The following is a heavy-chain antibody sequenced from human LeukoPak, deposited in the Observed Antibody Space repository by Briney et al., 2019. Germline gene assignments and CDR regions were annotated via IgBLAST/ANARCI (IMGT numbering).Heavy chain of an antibody. J-gene: IGHJ4*02. D-gene: IGHD3-9*01. CDR1: GFTFSSYA. V-gene: IGHV3-30-3*01. CDR3: ARALGLRYFDWLLPDY. Sequence: GGSLRLSCAASGFTFSSYAMHWVRQAPGKGLEWVAVISYDGSNKYYADSVKGRFTISRDNSKNTLYLQMNGLRAEDTAVYYCARALGLRYFDWLLPDYWGQGTLVTVSS. CDR2: ISYDGSNK.